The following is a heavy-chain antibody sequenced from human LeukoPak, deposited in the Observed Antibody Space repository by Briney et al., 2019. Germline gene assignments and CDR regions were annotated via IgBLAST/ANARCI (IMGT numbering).Heavy chain of an antibody. J-gene: IGHJ6*03. Sequence: GESLKISCKGSGYSFTSYWIGWVRQMPGKGLGWRGIIYPGDSDTRYSPSFQGQVTISADKSISTAYLQWSSLKASDTAMYYCARRGDGDKLYYYYYYMDVWGKGTTVTVSS. CDR1: GYSFTSYW. V-gene: IGHV5-51*01. CDR3: ARRGDGDKLYYYYYYMDV. D-gene: IGHD4-17*01. CDR2: IYPGDSDT.